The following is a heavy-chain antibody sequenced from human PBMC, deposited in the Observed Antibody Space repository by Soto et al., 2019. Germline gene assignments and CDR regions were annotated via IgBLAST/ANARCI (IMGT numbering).Heavy chain of an antibody. CDR2: IKSKAAGGAI. V-gene: IGHV3-15*07. D-gene: IGHD3-10*01. CDR3: TTDGSFGGVVVAFHL. J-gene: IGHJ3*01. CDR1: DFSFRDAW. Sequence: EVQIVESGGGLVKPGGSLRLSCAVSDFSFRDAWMNWVRQAPGKGLEWVGRIKSKAAGGAIDYAAPVKGRFTISRDDSKDTLYLQINSLKTEDTAMYYCTTDGSFGGVVVAFHLWGQGTMLSVSS.